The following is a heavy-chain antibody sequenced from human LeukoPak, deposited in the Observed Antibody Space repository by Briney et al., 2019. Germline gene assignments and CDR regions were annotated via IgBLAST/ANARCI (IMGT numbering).Heavy chain of an antibody. CDR1: GLTVSSTY. D-gene: IGHD2-15*01. Sequence: GGSLRLSCAASGLTVSSTYMSWVRQTPGKGLEWVSVIYSGGSTYYADSVKGRFTISRDNSKNTLYLQMNSLRAEDTAVYYCARGSYYYGMDVWGQGTTVTVSS. V-gene: IGHV3-66*01. CDR3: ARGSYYYGMDV. J-gene: IGHJ6*02. CDR2: IYSGGST.